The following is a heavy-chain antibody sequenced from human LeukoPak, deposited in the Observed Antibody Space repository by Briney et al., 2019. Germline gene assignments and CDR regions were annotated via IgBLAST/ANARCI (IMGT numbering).Heavy chain of an antibody. D-gene: IGHD2-15*01. CDR3: ARDSTYCSGGGCYSDDAFDI. CDR2: IKQDGSEK. CDR1: GFIFSHYT. V-gene: IGHV3-7*01. Sequence: GGSLRLSCAASGFIFSHYTMNWVRQAPGKGLEWVANIKQDGSEKYYVDSVKGRFTISRDNAKNSLYLQMNSLRAEDTAVYYCARDSTYCSGGGCYSDDAFDIWGQGTMVSVSS. J-gene: IGHJ3*02.